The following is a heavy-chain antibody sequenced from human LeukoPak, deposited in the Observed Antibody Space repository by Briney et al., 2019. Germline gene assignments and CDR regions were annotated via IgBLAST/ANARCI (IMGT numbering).Heavy chain of an antibody. CDR1: GFTFSSYA. CDR2: ISGSGGST. CDR3: AKGEPWGEYSSSHRAFDI. Sequence: GGSLRLSCAASGFTFSSYAMSWVRQAPGKGLEWVSAISGSGGSTYYADSVKGRFTISRDNSKNTLYLQMNSLRAEDTAVYYCAKGEPWGEYSSSHRAFDIWGQGTVVTVSS. D-gene: IGHD6-6*01. V-gene: IGHV3-23*01. J-gene: IGHJ3*02.